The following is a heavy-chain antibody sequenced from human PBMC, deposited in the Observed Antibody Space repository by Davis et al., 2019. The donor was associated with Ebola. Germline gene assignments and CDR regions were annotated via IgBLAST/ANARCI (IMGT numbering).Heavy chain of an antibody. Sequence: GESLKISCAASGFTFSSYAMSWVRQAPGKGLEWVAVISYDGSNKYYAGSVKGRFTISRDNSKDTLFLQMNSLRAEDTAVYYCAKGLRWLPFYYGIDVWGRGTTVTVSS. V-gene: IGHV3-30*18. CDR3: AKGLRWLPFYYGIDV. CDR2: ISYDGSNK. D-gene: IGHD5-24*01. J-gene: IGHJ6*04. CDR1: GFTFSSYA.